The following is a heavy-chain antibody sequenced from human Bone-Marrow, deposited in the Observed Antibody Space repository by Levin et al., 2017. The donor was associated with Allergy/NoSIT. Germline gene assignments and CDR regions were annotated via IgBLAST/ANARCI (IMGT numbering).Heavy chain of an antibody. CDR1: GFTFSSYA. CDR2: ISGSGGST. Sequence: GESLKISCAASGFTFSSYAMSWVRQAPGKGLEWVSAISGSGGSTYYADSVKGRFTISRDNSKNTLYLQMNSLRAEDTAVYYCAKDMAAYPSDIVVVPAAIIVPWGAFDIWGQGTMVTVSS. V-gene: IGHV3-23*01. J-gene: IGHJ3*02. D-gene: IGHD2-2*02. CDR3: AKDMAAYPSDIVVVPAAIIVPWGAFDI.